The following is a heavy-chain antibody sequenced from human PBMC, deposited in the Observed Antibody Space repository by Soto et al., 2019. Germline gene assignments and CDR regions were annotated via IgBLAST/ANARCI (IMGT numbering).Heavy chain of an antibody. V-gene: IGHV3-23*01. D-gene: IGHD1-26*01. Sequence: WGSLRLSCAASGFTLSSYAMSWVRQAPGKGLEWVSAISGSGGSTYYADSVKGRFTISRDNSKNTLYLQMNSLRAEDTAVYYCAKDYIVGVYEEFDYWGQGTLVTVSS. CDR3: AKDYIVGVYEEFDY. CDR1: GFTLSSYA. CDR2: ISGSGGST. J-gene: IGHJ4*02.